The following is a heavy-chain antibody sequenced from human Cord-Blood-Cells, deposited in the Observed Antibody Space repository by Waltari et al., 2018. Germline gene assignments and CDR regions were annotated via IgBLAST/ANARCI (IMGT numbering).Heavy chain of an antibody. J-gene: IGHJ1*01. CDR3: ATAFPGIAAAGTEYFQH. D-gene: IGHD6-13*01. V-gene: IGHV4-34*01. CDR1: SGSFSGYY. CDR2: INHSGST. Sequence: QVQLQQWGAGLLKPSETLSLTCAVYSGSFSGYYWSWIRQPPGKGLEWIGEINHSGSTNYNPSLKSRVTISVDTSKNQFSLKLSSVTAADTAVYYCATAFPGIAAAGTEYFQHWGQGTLVTVSS.